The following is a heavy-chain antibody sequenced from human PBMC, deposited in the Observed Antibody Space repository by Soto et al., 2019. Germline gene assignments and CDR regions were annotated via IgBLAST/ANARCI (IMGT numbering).Heavy chain of an antibody. CDR1: GFTFSNYA. D-gene: IGHD6-19*01. Sequence: GGSLRLSCAASGFTFSNYAMGWVRQAPGKGLEWVSSIDGSGYSTYYADSVKGRFTISRDNSKNTLYLQMNSLRAEDTAVYYCAKVAALAGTNAFNIWGQGKMVTVPS. CDR3: AKVAALAGTNAFNI. V-gene: IGHV3-23*01. CDR2: IDGSGYST. J-gene: IGHJ3*02.